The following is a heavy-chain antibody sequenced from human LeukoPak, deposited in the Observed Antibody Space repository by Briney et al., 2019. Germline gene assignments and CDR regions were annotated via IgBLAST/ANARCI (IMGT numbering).Heavy chain of an antibody. D-gene: IGHD1-26*01. J-gene: IGHJ4*02. CDR2: INENGDIA. Sequence: GGSLRLSCAASGFTFDDYAMHWVRQGPGKSLEWVSLINENGDIAYYGDSVRSRFTVSRDNAKNSLYLQMNSLTTEDTALYYCAKARWEPNFDYWGQGTLVTVSS. CDR1: GFTFDDYA. V-gene: IGHV3-43*02. CDR3: AKARWEPNFDY.